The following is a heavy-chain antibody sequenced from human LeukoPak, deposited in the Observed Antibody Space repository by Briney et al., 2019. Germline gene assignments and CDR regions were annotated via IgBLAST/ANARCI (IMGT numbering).Heavy chain of an antibody. D-gene: IGHD3-3*01. Sequence: PSETLSLTCAVSGYSISSGYYWGWIRQPPGKGLEWIGSIYHSGSTYYNPSLKSRVTISVDTSKNQFSLKLSSVTAADTAVYYCARRHTNYDFWSGYYSYFDYWGQETLVTVSS. J-gene: IGHJ4*02. CDR1: GYSISSGYY. CDR3: ARRHTNYDFWSGYYSYFDY. V-gene: IGHV4-38-2*01. CDR2: IYHSGST.